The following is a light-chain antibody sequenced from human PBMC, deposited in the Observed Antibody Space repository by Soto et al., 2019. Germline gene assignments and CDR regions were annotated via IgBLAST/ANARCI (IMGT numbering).Light chain of an antibody. Sequence: IQLTQSPSSRSASVGDRVTITCRAQQDSGSYLAWYQQKAGKAPKFLIYAASTLQSGVPSRFSGSGSGTDFTLTISSLQPEDFATYYCQQLHSYPLTFGGGTKVDI. CDR1: QDSGSY. CDR3: QQLHSYPLT. V-gene: IGKV1-9*01. J-gene: IGKJ4*01. CDR2: AAS.